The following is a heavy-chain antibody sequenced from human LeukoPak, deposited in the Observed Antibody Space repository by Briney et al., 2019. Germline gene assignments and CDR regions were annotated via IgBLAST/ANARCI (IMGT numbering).Heavy chain of an antibody. V-gene: IGHV3-21*01. CDR1: GFTFSSYS. D-gene: IGHD6-13*01. CDR2: ISSSSSYI. J-gene: IGHJ4*02. CDR3: AREHGSWYYFDY. Sequence: PGGSLRLSCAASGFTFSSYSMNWVRHAPGKGLELVSSISSSSSYIYYADSVKGRFTISRDNAKNSLYLQMNSLRAEDTAVYYCAREHGSWYYFDYWGQGTLVTVS.